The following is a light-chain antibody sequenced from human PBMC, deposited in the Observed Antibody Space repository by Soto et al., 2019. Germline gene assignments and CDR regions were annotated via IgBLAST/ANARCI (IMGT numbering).Light chain of an antibody. J-gene: IGKJ4*01. CDR1: QSVSIY. CDR2: DAS. CDR3: QQRSNWLT. Sequence: EIVLTQSPATLSLSPGERATLSCRASQSVSIYLAWYQQKPGQAPRLLIYDASNRATGIPARFSGSGSGTDFTLTISSLEPEDFAVYYCQQRSNWLTFGGGTKVAIK. V-gene: IGKV3-11*01.